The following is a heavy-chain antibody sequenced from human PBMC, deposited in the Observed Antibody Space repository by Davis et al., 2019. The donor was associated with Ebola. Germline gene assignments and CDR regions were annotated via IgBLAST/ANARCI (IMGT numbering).Heavy chain of an antibody. CDR2: IKQDGSEK. CDR3: ARDAYSSSAFDY. V-gene: IGHV3-7*01. CDR1: GFTFSSYW. D-gene: IGHD6-6*01. Sequence: GESLKISCAASGFTFSSYWMSWVRQAPGKGLEWVANIKQDGSEKYYVDSVKGRFTISRDNAKNSLYLQMNSLRAEDTAVYYCARDAYSSSAFDYWGQGPRSPSP. J-gene: IGHJ4*02.